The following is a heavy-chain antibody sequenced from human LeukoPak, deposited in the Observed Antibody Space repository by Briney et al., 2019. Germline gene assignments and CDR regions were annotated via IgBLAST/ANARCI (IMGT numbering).Heavy chain of an antibody. D-gene: IGHD3-3*01. CDR2: IYYSGST. CDR1: GGSISSYY. Sequence: TETLSLTCTVSGGSISSYYWSWIRQPPGKGLEWIGYIYYSGSTNYNPSLKSRVTISADTSKNQFSLKLSSVTAADTAVYYCARTYYDFWSGYYSYYYYYMDVWGKGTTVTVSS. J-gene: IGHJ6*03. CDR3: ARTYYDFWSGYYSYYYYYMDV. V-gene: IGHV4-59*01.